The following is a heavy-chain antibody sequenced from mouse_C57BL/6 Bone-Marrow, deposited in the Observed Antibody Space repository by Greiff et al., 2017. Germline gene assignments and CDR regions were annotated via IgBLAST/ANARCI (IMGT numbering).Heavy chain of an antibody. V-gene: IGHV14-4*01. D-gene: IGHD1-1*01. CDR2: IDPENGDT. J-gene: IGHJ2*01. Sequence: VQLQQSGAELVRPGASVKLSCTASGFNIKDDYMHWVKQRPEQGLEWIGWIDPENGDTEDASKFQGKATITADTSSNTAHLQLSKLTSEDTAVYYCTTGGITTVVAHYFDYWGQGTTLTVSS. CDR3: TTGGITTVVAHYFDY. CDR1: GFNIKDDY.